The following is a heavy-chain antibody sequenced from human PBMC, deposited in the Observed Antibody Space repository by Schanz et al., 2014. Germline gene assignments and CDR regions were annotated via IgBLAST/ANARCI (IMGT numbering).Heavy chain of an antibody. Sequence: QVQLQESGPGLVKPSETLSLICTVSGGSISTYYWSWIRQPAGKGLEWIGRIFTSGITDYNPSLKSRVTMSIDTSTNQFSLILSSVTAADTGVYYCARGGGVVPADPGGPSYYHGMDVWGQGTTVTVSS. D-gene: IGHD2-2*01. J-gene: IGHJ6*02. CDR3: ARGGGVVPADPGGPSYYHGMDV. CDR2: IFTSGIT. V-gene: IGHV4-4*07. CDR1: GGSISTYY.